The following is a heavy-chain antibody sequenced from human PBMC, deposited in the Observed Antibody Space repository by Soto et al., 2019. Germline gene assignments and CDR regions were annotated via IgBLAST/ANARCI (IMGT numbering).Heavy chain of an antibody. CDR1: GYTFTGYY. D-gene: IGHD3-3*01. V-gene: IGHV1-2*02. CDR2: INPNSGGT. Sequence: GASVKVSCKASGYTFTGYYIHWVRQAPGQGLEWMGWINPNSGGTNYAQKFQGRVTMTRDTSISTAYMELSRLRSDDTAVYYCARGYDFWSGYYYYGMDVWGQGTTVTAP. CDR3: ARGYDFWSGYYYYGMDV. J-gene: IGHJ6*02.